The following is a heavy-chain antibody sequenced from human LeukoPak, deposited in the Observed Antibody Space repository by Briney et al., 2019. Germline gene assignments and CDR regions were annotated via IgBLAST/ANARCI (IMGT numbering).Heavy chain of an antibody. Sequence: GGSLRLSCAPSGFTFSSFAMNWVRQAPGQGLEWVSTIGSPGDSTYYADSVRGRFTISRDNSKNTMHLQMNKLRAEDTAFYYCARGSKDLDFWGQGTLVTVSS. CDR1: GFTFSSFA. CDR2: IGSPGDST. V-gene: IGHV3-23*01. J-gene: IGHJ4*02. CDR3: ARGSKDLDF. D-gene: IGHD3-10*01.